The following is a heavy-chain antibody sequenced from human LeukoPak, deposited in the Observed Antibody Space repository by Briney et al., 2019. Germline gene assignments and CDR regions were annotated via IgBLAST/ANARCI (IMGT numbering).Heavy chain of an antibody. D-gene: IGHD3-16*01. CDR2: INHNGNVN. J-gene: IGHJ6*02. Sequence: GGSLRLSCAASGFTLSSYWMHCARHAPGKGLEWVASINHNGNVNYYVDSVKSRFSIYRDNAKNSLYLRMSNVRAEDTAVYFCARGGGLDVWGQGATVTVSS. CDR3: ARGGGLDV. CDR1: GFTLSSYW. V-gene: IGHV3-7*03.